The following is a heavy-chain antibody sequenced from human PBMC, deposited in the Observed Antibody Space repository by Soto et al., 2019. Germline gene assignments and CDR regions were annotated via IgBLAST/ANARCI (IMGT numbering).Heavy chain of an antibody. CDR1: GGTFSSYT. D-gene: IGHD3-3*01. CDR3: ASSRRDDVWSGYYGDYYYYMDV. J-gene: IGHJ6*03. V-gene: IGHV1-69*02. CDR2: IIPILGIA. Sequence: QVQLVQSGAEVKKPGSSVKVSCKASGGTFSSYTISWVRQAPGQGLEWMGRIIPILGIANYAQKFQGRVTITADKSTSTAYMELSSLRCEDTAVYYCASSRRDDVWSGYYGDYYYYMDVWGKGTTVTVSS.